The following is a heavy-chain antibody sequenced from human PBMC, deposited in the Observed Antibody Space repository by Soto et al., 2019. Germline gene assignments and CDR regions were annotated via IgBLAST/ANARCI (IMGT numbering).Heavy chain of an antibody. Sequence: SLTCTVSVGSINTFYWSWVRQPAGKGLEWIGRIFSSGSTSFNPSLESRVAMSVDTSKSHFSLNLSSVTAADMAVYYCAREGSYSAYNFAHGIQLWSFDFWGQGALVTVSS. V-gene: IGHV4-4*07. CDR2: IFSSGST. D-gene: IGHD5-12*01. J-gene: IGHJ4*02. CDR1: VGSINTFY. CDR3: AREGSYSAYNFAHGIQLWSFDF.